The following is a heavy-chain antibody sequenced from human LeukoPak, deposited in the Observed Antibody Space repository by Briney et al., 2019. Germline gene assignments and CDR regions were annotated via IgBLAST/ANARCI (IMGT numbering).Heavy chain of an antibody. D-gene: IGHD2-2*01. CDR1: GFTFADYL. Sequence: GSLRLSCTASGFTFADYLMSWFRPAPGKGLEWVGFIRSKTYGGTTEYAASVKGRFTISRDDSKSIAYLQMNSLETEDTAVYYCAKPATSILIYFDSWGQGTLVTVSS. J-gene: IGHJ4*02. CDR2: IRSKTYGGTT. V-gene: IGHV3-49*03. CDR3: AKPATSILIYFDS.